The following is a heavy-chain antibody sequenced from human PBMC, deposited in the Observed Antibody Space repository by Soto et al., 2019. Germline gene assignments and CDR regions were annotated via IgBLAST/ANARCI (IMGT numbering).Heavy chain of an antibody. J-gene: IGHJ6*02. CDR3: ARDLGRITTFGVVIIESYYYYGMDV. V-gene: IGHV1-69*01. CDR2: IIPIFGTA. D-gene: IGHD3-3*01. Sequence: QVQLVQSGAEVKKPGSSVKVSCKASGGTFSSYAISWVRQAPGQGLEWMGGIIPIFGTANYAQKFQGRVTITADESTSTAYMELSSLRSEDTAVYYCARDLGRITTFGVVIIESYYYYGMDVWGQGTTVTVSS. CDR1: GGTFSSYA.